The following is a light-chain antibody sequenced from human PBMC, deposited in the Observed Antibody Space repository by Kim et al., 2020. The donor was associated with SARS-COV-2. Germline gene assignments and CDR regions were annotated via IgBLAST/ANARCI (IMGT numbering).Light chain of an antibody. V-gene: IGLV1-40*01. CDR3: QSYDSSLSGWV. Sequence: VSISRTGTRAKLGSWYDVHWYRRLPGTAPKLHIYINNNRPSGVPDRFSGSKSGTSASLAITGLQAQDEADYYCQSYDSSLSGWVFGGGTQLTVL. J-gene: IGLJ3*02. CDR2: INN. CDR1: RAKLGSWYD.